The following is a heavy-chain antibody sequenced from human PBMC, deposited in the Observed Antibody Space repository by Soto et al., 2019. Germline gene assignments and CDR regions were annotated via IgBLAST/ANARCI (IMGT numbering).Heavy chain of an antibody. Sequence: ASVKVSCKASGYTFTSYGISWVRQAPGRGLEWMGWISAYNGNTNYAQKLQGRVTMTTDTSTSTAYMELRSLRSDDTAVYYCARVITIVGVVRDLDYYYYMDVWGKGTTVTVSS. CDR3: ARVITIVGVVRDLDYYYYMDV. D-gene: IGHD3-3*01. J-gene: IGHJ6*03. CDR1: GYTFTSYG. CDR2: ISAYNGNT. V-gene: IGHV1-18*01.